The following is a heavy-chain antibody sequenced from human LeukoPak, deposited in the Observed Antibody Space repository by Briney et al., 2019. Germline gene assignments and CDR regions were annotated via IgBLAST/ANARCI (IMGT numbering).Heavy chain of an antibody. D-gene: IGHD3-16*01. CDR1: GFTFSSYS. CDR3: ARAYRTLDY. Sequence: PGGSLRLSCAASGFTFSSYSMNWVRQAPGKGLEWVSRINTDGSSTSYADSVKGRFTISRDNAKNTLYLQMNSLRAEDTAVYYCARAYRTLDYWGQGTLVTVSS. V-gene: IGHV3-74*01. J-gene: IGHJ4*02. CDR2: INTDGSST.